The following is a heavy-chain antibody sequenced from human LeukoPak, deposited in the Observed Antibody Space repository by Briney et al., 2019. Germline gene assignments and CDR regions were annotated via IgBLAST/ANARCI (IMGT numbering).Heavy chain of an antibody. Sequence: GGSLRLSCAASGFSFSGYAMHWVRRTPGKGLEWVAVISHDEKNKFYAESVKGRFTISRDNSKNTLFLEMNSLRPEDTAFYYCAATFRGVIITRLDYWGQGTLVTVSS. D-gene: IGHD3-10*01. CDR2: ISHDEKNK. J-gene: IGHJ4*02. CDR3: AATFRGVIITRLDY. V-gene: IGHV3-30*04. CDR1: GFSFSGYA.